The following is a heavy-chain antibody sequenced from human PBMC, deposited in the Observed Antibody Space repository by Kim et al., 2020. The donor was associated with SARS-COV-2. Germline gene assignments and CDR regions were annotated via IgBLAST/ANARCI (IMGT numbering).Heavy chain of an antibody. Sequence: SETLSLTCTVSGGSISSYYWSWIRQPPGKGLEWIGYIYYSGSTNYNPSLKSRVTISVDTSKNQFSLKLSSVTAADTAVYYCARDRANNYYGMDVWGQGTTVTVSS. CDR2: IYYSGST. CDR3: ARDRANNYYGMDV. V-gene: IGHV4-59*01. J-gene: IGHJ6*02. CDR1: GGSISSYY.